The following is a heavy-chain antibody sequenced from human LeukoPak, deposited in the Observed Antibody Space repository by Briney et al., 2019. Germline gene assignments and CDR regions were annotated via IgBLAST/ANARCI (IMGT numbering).Heavy chain of an antibody. CDR2: SNSDASST. V-gene: IGHV3-74*01. CDR1: GFTFSSYS. Sequence: PGGSLRLSCAASGFTFSSYSMNWVRQAPGKGLVWVSRSNSDASSTAYADSVQGRFTISRDNAKNMLYLQMNSLRAEDTAVYYCARGGTYSNQFYFDYWGRGTLVPVSS. CDR3: ARGGTYSNQFYFDY. D-gene: IGHD1-26*01. J-gene: IGHJ4*02.